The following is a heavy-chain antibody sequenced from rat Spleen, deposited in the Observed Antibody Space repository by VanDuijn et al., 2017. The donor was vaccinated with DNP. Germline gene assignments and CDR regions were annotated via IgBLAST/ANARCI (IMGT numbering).Heavy chain of an antibody. CDR2: MWNDGDT. V-gene: IGHV2-32*01. CDR3: TRGRYAVDY. J-gene: IGHJ2*01. CDR1: GFSLTNSH. Sequence: QVQLKESGPGLVQPSQTLSLTCTVSGFSLTNSHVHWVRQPPGDGLEWMGVMWNDGDTSYNSTLKSRLSISRDTSKSQVFLKVNSLQTEDTAIYFCTRGRYAVDYWGQGIMVRVSS. D-gene: IGHD1-5*01.